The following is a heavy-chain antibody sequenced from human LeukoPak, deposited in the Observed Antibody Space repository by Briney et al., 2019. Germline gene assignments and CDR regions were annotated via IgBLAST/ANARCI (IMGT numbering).Heavy chain of an antibody. Sequence: GGSLRLSCVASGFTFRSYNMNWVRQAPGKGLEWDSFIDASGNFIQYADSLKGRFTISRDNAQNSLFLQLNSLRVEDTAVYYCARDKGITIRAYDIWGQGTMVTVSS. CDR3: ARDKGITIRAYDI. CDR2: IDASGNFI. CDR1: GFTFRSYN. D-gene: IGHD1-20*01. J-gene: IGHJ3*02. V-gene: IGHV3-21*06.